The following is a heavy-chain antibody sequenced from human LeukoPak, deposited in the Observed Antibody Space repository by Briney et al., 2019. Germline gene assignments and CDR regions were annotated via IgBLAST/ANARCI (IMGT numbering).Heavy chain of an antibody. CDR2: ISSSSSYI. D-gene: IGHD2-2*01. CDR1: GFTVSSNY. CDR3: ARNVLGYCSSTSCSLMGYYYMDV. Sequence: GGSLRLSCAASGFTVSSNYMSWVRQAPGKGLEWVSSISSSSSYIYYADSVKGRFTISRDNAKNSLYLQMNSLRAEDTAVYYCARNVLGYCSSTSCSLMGYYYMDVWGKGTTVTVSS. V-gene: IGHV3-21*01. J-gene: IGHJ6*03.